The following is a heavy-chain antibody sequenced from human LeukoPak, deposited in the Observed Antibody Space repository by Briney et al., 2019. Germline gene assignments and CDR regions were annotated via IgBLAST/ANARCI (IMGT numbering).Heavy chain of an antibody. CDR3: ARWINAAARRAYFDD. V-gene: IGHV3-30-3*01. CDR2: ISYDVSNK. J-gene: IGHJ4*02. CDR1: GYTFSSYA. Sequence: GGSLRLSCAASGYTFSSYAMHWVRQAPRKGLEWVSVISYDVSNKYYADSVKGRFTISRDNSKNTLYLQMNSLRAEDTAVYYCARWINAAARRAYFDDWGQGSLVTVSS. D-gene: IGHD6-13*01.